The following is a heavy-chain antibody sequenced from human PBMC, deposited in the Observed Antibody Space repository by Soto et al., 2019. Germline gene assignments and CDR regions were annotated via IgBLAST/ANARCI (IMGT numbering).Heavy chain of an antibody. CDR3: AKDLGEQWLIEYFQH. V-gene: IGHV3-23*01. Sequence: GGSLRLSCAASGFTFSSYAMSWVRQAPGKGLEWVSAISGSGGSTYYADSVKGRLTISRDNSKNTLYLQMNSLRAEDTAVYYCAKDLGEQWLIEYFQHWGQGTLVTVSS. CDR2: ISGSGGST. D-gene: IGHD6-19*01. CDR1: GFTFSSYA. J-gene: IGHJ1*01.